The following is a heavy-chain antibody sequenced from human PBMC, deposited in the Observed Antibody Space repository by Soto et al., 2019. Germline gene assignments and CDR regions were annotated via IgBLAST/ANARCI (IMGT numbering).Heavy chain of an antibody. J-gene: IGHJ4*02. CDR3: AHRPRGYAYYFDY. Sequence: QITLKESGPTLVKHTQTLTLTCTCSGFSLSTRGVAVGWFRQPPGKALEWLALIYWDEDKWYSPSLKSRLTITDDTSKNQVVLTMTYMHPVDTATYYCAHRPRGYAYYFDYWGQGTLVTVSS. D-gene: IGHD5-12*01. CDR1: GFSLSTRGVA. V-gene: IGHV2-5*02. CDR2: IYWDEDK.